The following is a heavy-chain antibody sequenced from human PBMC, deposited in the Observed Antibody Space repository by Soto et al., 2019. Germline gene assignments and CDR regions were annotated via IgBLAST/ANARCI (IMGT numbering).Heavy chain of an antibody. CDR1: ASTFSNYI. J-gene: IGHJ6*02. CDR3: AGGDNYYALGV. V-gene: IGHV3-30*04. D-gene: IGHD2-15*01. CDR2: ISYYGSNS. Sequence: QLQLVESGGGVVQPGRSLRLSCAASASTFSNYIMHWVRQAPGKGLEWVAFISYYGSNSNYADFVEGRFTISRDNPKNMLYLQLSSLRPDDTAVYYCAGGDNYYALGVWGQGTTVTVSS.